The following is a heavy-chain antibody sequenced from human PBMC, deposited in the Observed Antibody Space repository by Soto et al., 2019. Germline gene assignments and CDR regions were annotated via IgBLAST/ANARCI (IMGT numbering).Heavy chain of an antibody. CDR3: AKQDVAVVVASTVWDYYYMDV. CDR1: GFTFSSYA. CDR2: ISGSGGST. J-gene: IGHJ6*03. Sequence: GGSLRLSCAASGFTFSSYAMSWVRQAPGKGLEWVSTISGSGGSTYYAVSVKGRFTISRDNSKNMLYLQMNSLRAEDTAVYYCAKQDVAVVVASTVWDYYYMDVWGKGTTVTVSS. D-gene: IGHD2-15*01. V-gene: IGHV3-23*01.